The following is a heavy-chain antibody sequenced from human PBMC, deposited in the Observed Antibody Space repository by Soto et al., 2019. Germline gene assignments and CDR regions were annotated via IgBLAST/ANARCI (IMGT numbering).Heavy chain of an antibody. D-gene: IGHD6-19*01. CDR3: AKDLPLIAVAQYYFDY. CDR2: ISGSGGST. CDR1: GFTFSSYA. Sequence: GGSLRLSCAASGFTFSSYAMSWVRQAPGKGLEWVSAISGSGGSTYYADSVKGRFTISRDNSKNTLYLQMNSLRAEDTAVYYCAKDLPLIAVAQYYFDYWGQGTLVTVSS. J-gene: IGHJ4*02. V-gene: IGHV3-23*01.